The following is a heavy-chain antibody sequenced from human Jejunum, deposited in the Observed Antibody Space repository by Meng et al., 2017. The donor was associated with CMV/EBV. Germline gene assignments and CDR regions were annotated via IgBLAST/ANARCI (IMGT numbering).Heavy chain of an antibody. D-gene: IGHD2-2*01. Sequence: TSNTYSMGWVRQAPGKGLEWVSSISSSSRYINYADSVKGRFTVSRDNAENSLSLQMHSLRAEDTAVYYCARLPMYCSTTTCYVDYWGQGTVVTVSS. CDR3: ARLPMYCSTTTCYVDY. J-gene: IGHJ4*02. V-gene: IGHV3-21*01. CDR1: TSNTYS. CDR2: ISSSSRYI.